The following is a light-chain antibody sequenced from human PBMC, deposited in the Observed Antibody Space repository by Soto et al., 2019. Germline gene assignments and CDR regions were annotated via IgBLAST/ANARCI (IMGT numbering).Light chain of an antibody. V-gene: IGKV3-15*01. Sequence: EVVMTQSPATLSVSPGERVTLSCRASQNVRSNFAWYQQKPGQAPRLLIYGASTRATGIPDRFSASESGTEFTFTISSLQSEDFALYYCQQYHNLWTFGQGTKVDI. CDR1: QNVRSN. J-gene: IGKJ1*01. CDR3: QQYHNLWT. CDR2: GAS.